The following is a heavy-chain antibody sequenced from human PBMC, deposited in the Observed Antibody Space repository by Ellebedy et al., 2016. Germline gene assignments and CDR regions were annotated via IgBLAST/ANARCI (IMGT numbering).Heavy chain of an antibody. CDR3: ARETRDRVGTSEAFYDP. Sequence: ASVKVSXXASGYSFMNHDISWVRQAPGQGLEWIGVTNNRNHAQKFQGRVSMTADTSTTTAYMELRSLTFDDTAVYYCARETRDRVGTSEAFYDPWGQGTLVTVSS. CDR2: TNNR. CDR1: GYSFMNHD. D-gene: IGHD4-23*01. J-gene: IGHJ5*02. V-gene: IGHV1-18*01.